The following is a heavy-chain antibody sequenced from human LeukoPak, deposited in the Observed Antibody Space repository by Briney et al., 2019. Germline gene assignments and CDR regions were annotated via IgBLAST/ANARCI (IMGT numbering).Heavy chain of an antibody. D-gene: IGHD2-15*01. Sequence: SETLSLTCTVSGGSISSYYWSWIRQPAGKGLEWIGHIYTSGTTTYNPSLQSRVTMSVDTSKNQISLKLTSVTAADTAVYYCARDWVVVAASDFWGQGTLVTVSS. CDR2: IYTSGTT. V-gene: IGHV4-4*07. CDR3: ARDWVVVAASDF. CDR1: GGSISSYY. J-gene: IGHJ4*02.